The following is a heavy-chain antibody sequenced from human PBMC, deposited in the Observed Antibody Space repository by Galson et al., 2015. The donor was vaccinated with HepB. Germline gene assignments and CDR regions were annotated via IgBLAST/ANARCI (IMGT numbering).Heavy chain of an antibody. CDR3: ARVKRGEWYSFYYYGMDV. D-gene: IGHD3-10*01. V-gene: IGHV3-7*05. Sequence: SLRLFCAASEFILSMYWMNWVRQAPGKGLEWVANIKEDGSERNYVDSVKGRFTIARDNAKNSLYLQMNSLRAEDTAVYYCARVKRGEWYSFYYYGMDVWGRGTTVTVSS. J-gene: IGHJ6*02. CDR1: EFILSMYW. CDR2: IKEDGSER.